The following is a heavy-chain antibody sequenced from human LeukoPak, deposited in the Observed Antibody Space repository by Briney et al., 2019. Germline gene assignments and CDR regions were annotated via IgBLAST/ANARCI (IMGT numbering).Heavy chain of an antibody. CDR3: ASWTRMSFPLGHAFDI. CDR2: ISSSSSYI. J-gene: IGHJ3*02. Sequence: PGGSLRLSCAASGFTFSSYSMNWVRQAPGKGLEWVSSISSSSSYIYYADSVKGRFTISRDNAKNSLYLQMNSLRAEDTAVYYCASWTRMSFPLGHAFDIWGQGTMVTVSS. V-gene: IGHV3-21*01. D-gene: IGHD3/OR15-3a*01. CDR1: GFTFSSYS.